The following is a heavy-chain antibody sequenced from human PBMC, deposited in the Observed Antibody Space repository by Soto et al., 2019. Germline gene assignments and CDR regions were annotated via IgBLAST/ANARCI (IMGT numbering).Heavy chain of an antibody. V-gene: IGHV1-18*04. J-gene: IGHJ6*02. Sequence: GASVKVSYKASGYTFTSYGISWVRQAPGQGLEWMGWISAYNGNTNYAQKLQGRVTMTTDTSTSTAYMELRSLRSDDTAVYYCAREVAVAGMYGMDVWGQGTTVTVSS. CDR1: GYTFTSYG. CDR3: AREVAVAGMYGMDV. CDR2: ISAYNGNT. D-gene: IGHD6-19*01.